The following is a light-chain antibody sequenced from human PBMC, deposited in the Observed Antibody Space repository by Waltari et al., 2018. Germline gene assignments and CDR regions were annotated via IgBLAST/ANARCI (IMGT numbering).Light chain of an antibody. Sequence: DIQMTHSPSSLSASVGDRVTMTCRASQSITNYLSWYQHKLGEAPNLLVYDASTLVSGVPSRFNGSGSGTEFTLTISSLQPEDLATYYCLQTYSTLMFSFGPGTKVDL. CDR1: QSITNY. CDR3: LQTYSTLMFS. V-gene: IGKV1-39*01. J-gene: IGKJ3*01. CDR2: DAS.